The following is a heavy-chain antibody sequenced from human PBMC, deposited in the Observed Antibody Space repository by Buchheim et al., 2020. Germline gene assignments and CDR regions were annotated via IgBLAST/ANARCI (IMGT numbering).Heavy chain of an antibody. J-gene: IGHJ6*01. CDR1: GFTFSSYS. Sequence: VQLVESGGGLVQPGGSLRLSCAASGFTFSSYSMHWVRQAPGKGLEWVSYITCSGSTIYYADSVKGRFTISRDNSKNSLYLQMHGLAAEETDVYYCGGGGPYSSSASYYCCCYGVDVWGQGTT. CDR2: ITCSGSTI. CDR3: GGGGPYSSSASYYCCCYGVDV. V-gene: IGHV3-48*01. D-gene: IGHD6-6*01.